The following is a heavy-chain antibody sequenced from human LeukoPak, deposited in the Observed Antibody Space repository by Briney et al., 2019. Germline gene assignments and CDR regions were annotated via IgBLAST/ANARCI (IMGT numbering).Heavy chain of an antibody. D-gene: IGHD2-15*01. J-gene: IGHJ4*02. CDR2: ISSSSSYI. Sequence: GGSLRLSCAASGFTFSSYSMNWVRQAPGKGLEWVSSISSSSSYIYYAGSVKGRFTISRDNAKNSLYLQMNSLRAEDTAVYYCARSVGCSGGSCYDYFDYWGQGTLVTVSS. CDR3: ARSVGCSGGSCYDYFDY. CDR1: GFTFSSYS. V-gene: IGHV3-21*01.